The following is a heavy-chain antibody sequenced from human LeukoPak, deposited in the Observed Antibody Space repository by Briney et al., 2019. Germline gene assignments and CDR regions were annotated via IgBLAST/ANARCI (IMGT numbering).Heavy chain of an antibody. CDR2: IYHSGST. Sequence: PKTLSLTCAVSGYSISSGYYWGWIRQPPGKGLEWIATIYHSGSTYYNPSLKSRVTISVDTSQNQFSLKLRSVTAADTAVYYCARQYSHDSFYCDYWGQGTRVSVSS. CDR3: ARQYSHDSFYCDY. D-gene: IGHD4-11*01. CDR1: GYSISSGYY. J-gene: IGHJ4*02. V-gene: IGHV4-38-2*01.